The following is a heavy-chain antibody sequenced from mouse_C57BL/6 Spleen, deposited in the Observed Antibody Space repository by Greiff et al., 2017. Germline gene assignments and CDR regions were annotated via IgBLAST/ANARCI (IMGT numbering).Heavy chain of an antibody. CDR1: GYTFTSYW. J-gene: IGHJ2*01. CDR3: ARESTTALYDFDY. V-gene: IGHV1-52*01. D-gene: IGHD1-1*01. CDR2: IDTSDSET. Sequence: QVQLQQPGAELMRPGSSVKLSCKASGYTFTSYWMHWVKQRPIQGLEWIGNIDTSDSETHYNQKFKDKATLPVDKSSSTVYKQISSLTSEDSAVYYCARESTTALYDFDYWGKGTNRSVSS.